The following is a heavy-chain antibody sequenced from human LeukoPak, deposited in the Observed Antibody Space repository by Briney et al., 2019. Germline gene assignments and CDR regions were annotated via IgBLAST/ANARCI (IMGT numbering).Heavy chain of an antibody. V-gene: IGHV3-30*02. Sequence: GGSLRLSCAASGFTFINYAMSWVRQAPGKGLEWVAYIQYDGSNEQYADSVKGRFSISRDSSKNILYLQMNSLRAEDTTIYYCAKDRCSNGIGCYYYYMDVWGKGTTVTISS. CDR1: GFTFINYA. J-gene: IGHJ6*03. D-gene: IGHD2-8*01. CDR3: AKDRCSNGIGCYYYYMDV. CDR2: IQYDGSNE.